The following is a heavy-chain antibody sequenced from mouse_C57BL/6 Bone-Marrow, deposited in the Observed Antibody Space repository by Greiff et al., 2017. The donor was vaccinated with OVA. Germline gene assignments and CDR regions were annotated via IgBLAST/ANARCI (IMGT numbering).Heavy chain of an antibody. CDR1: GFTFSDYG. D-gene: IGHD2-4*01. CDR3: AMGLYYDYDGGY. Sequence: EVQRVESGGGLVKPGGSLKLSCAASGFTFSDYGMHWVRQAPEKGLEWVAYISSGSSTISYADTVKGRFTISRDNAKNPLFLQMTSLRSEDTAMYYCAMGLYYDYDGGYWGQGTTLTVSS. CDR2: ISSGSSTI. V-gene: IGHV5-17*01. J-gene: IGHJ2*01.